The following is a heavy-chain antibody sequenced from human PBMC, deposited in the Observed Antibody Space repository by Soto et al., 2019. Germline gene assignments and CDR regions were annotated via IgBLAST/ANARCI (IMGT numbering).Heavy chain of an antibody. CDR3: AKELRVPAAKSVPGDYYYYYMNV. CDR2: ISGSGGST. J-gene: IGHJ6*03. D-gene: IGHD2-2*01. V-gene: IGHV3-23*01. Sequence: GGSLRLSCAASGFTFSSYAMSWVRQAPGKGLEWVSAISGSGGSTYYADSVKGRFTISRDNSKNTLYLQMNSLRAEDTAVYYCAKELRVPAAKSVPGDYYYYYMNVWGKGTTVTVSS. CDR1: GFTFSSYA.